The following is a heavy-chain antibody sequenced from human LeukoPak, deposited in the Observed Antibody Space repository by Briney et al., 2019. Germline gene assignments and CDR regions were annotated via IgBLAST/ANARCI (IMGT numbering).Heavy chain of an antibody. D-gene: IGHD5-18*01. CDR3: AKKEAMVFDY. Sequence: PGGSLRLSCAASGFTFSSYWMHWVRQAPGEGLVWVSRINSDGSSTSYADSVKGRFTISRDNAKNTLYLQMNSLRAEDTAVYYCAKKEAMVFDYWGQGTLVTVSS. CDR2: INSDGSST. CDR1: GFTFSSYW. V-gene: IGHV3-74*01. J-gene: IGHJ4*02.